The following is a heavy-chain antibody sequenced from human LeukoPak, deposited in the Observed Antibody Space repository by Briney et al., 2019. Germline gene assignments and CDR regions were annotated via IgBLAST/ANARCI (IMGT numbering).Heavy chain of an antibody. CDR3: ARADLLWFGELVTWFDP. CDR2: IIPIFGTA. Sequence: SVKVSCKASGGTSSSYAISWVRQAPGQGLEWMGGIIPIFGTANYAQKFQGRVTITADESTSTAYMELSSLRSEDTAVYYCARADLLWFGELVTWFDPWGQGTLVTVSS. D-gene: IGHD3-10*01. CDR1: GGTSSSYA. J-gene: IGHJ5*02. V-gene: IGHV1-69*01.